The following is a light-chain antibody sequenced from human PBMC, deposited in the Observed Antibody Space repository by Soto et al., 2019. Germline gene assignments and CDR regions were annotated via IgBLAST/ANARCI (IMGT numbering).Light chain of an antibody. CDR3: QQRSNWIT. CDR1: QSVSTY. J-gene: IGKJ5*01. V-gene: IGKV3-11*01. CDR2: DAS. Sequence: DIVLTQSPATLSLSPGERATLSCWASQSVSTYLAWYQQKPGQAPRLLIYDASSRATGIPARFSGSGSGTDFTLTISSVEPEDFAVYYCQQRSNWITFGQGTRLENK.